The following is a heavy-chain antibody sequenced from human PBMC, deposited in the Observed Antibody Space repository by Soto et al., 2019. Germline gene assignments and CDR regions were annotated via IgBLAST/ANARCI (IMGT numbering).Heavy chain of an antibody. CDR3: TGHSYPPPGPVDY. J-gene: IGHJ4*02. V-gene: IGHV4-39*01. Sequence: PSETLSLTCNVSGDSIKNNHDYWCWSRQSPGTGLEWIASIYFTGSPQSNPSLRSRITISVDTTKNHFSLQLRSVTAADTAIYYCTGHSYPPPGPVDYWGQGTRVNVYS. CDR2: IYFTGSP. D-gene: IGHD2-2*01. CDR1: GDSIKNNHDY.